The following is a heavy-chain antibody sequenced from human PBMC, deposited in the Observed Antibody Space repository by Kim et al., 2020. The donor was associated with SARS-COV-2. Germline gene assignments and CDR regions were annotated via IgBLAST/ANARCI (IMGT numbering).Heavy chain of an antibody. D-gene: IGHD3-9*01. CDR3: ARDESYYDILTGYYPTRFLLY. V-gene: IGHV1-3*01. CDR2: INAGNGNT. J-gene: IGHJ4*02. CDR1: GYTFTSYA. Sequence: ASVKVSCKASGYTFTSYAMHWVRQAPGQRLEWMGWINAGNGNTKYSQKFQGRVTITRDTSASTAYMELSSLRSEDTAVYYCARDESYYDILTGYYPTRFLLYWGQGTLVTVSS.